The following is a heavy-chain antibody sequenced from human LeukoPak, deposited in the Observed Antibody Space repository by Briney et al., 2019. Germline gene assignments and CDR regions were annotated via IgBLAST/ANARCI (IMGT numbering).Heavy chain of an antibody. CDR1: GGSISSYY. Sequence: KPSVTLSLTCTVSGGSISSYYWSWIRQPAGKGLEWIGRIYTSGSTNYNPSLKSRVTMSVDTSKNQFSLKLSSVTAADTAVYYCARVETFYDFWSGYPLGAFDIWGQGTMVTVSS. D-gene: IGHD3-3*01. CDR3: ARVETFYDFWSGYPLGAFDI. V-gene: IGHV4-4*07. J-gene: IGHJ3*02. CDR2: IYTSGST.